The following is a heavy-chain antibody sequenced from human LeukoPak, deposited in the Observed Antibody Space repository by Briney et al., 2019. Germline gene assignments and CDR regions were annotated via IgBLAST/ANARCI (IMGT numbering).Heavy chain of an antibody. D-gene: IGHD3-22*01. V-gene: IGHV4-59*01. J-gene: IGHJ3*02. CDR1: GGSISSYY. CDR3: ARSAQTYYYDSSGDDAFDI. Sequence: SETLSLTCTVSGGSISSYYWSWIRQPPGKGLEWIGYIYYSGSTNYNPSLKSRVTVSVDTSKNQFSLKLSSVTAADTAVYYCARSAQTYYYDSSGDDAFDIWGQGTMVTVSS. CDR2: IYYSGST.